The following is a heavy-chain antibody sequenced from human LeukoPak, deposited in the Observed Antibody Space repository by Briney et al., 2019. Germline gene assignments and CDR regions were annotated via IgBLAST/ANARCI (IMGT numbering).Heavy chain of an antibody. V-gene: IGHV1-46*01. J-gene: IGHJ4*02. CDR3: AREYCSGGSCYYYFDY. D-gene: IGHD2-15*01. Sequence: GASVKVSCKASGYTFTSYYMHWVRQAPGQGLEWMGIINPSGGSTSYAQKFQGRVTMTRDTSTSTVYMELSSLRSEDTAVYYCAREYCSGGSCYYYFDYWGRGTLVTVSS. CDR1: GYTFTSYY. CDR2: INPSGGST.